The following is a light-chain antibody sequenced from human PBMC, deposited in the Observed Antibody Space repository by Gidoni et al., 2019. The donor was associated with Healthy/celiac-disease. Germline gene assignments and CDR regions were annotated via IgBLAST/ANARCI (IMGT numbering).Light chain of an antibody. CDR1: QSISIY. J-gene: IGKJ1*01. Sequence: DIQMSQSPSSLSASVGDRVTITCRASQSISIYLNWYQQKPGKAPKLLIYAASSLQSGVPSRFSGSGSGTDFTLTISSLQPEDFATYSCHQSYSTPLTFGQGTKVEIK. CDR2: AAS. CDR3: HQSYSTPLT. V-gene: IGKV1-39*01.